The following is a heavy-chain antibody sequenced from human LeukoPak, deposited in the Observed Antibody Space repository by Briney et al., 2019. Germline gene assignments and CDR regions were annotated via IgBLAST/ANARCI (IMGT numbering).Heavy chain of an antibody. CDR3: AKWTYGGNSGFFDY. Sequence: GGSLRLSCAASGFTFSSYSMNWVRQAPGKGLEWVSYISSSSSTIYYADSVKGRFTISRDNAKNSLYLQMNSLRAEDTAVYYCAKWTYGGNSGFFDYCGQGTLVTVSS. J-gene: IGHJ4*02. V-gene: IGHV3-48*04. CDR1: GFTFSSYS. D-gene: IGHD4-23*01. CDR2: ISSSSSTI.